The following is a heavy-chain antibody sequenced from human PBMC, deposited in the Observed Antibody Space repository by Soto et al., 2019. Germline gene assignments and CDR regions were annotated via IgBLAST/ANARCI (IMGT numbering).Heavy chain of an antibody. CDR2: IIPIFGST. J-gene: IGHJ6*02. V-gene: IGHV1-69*06. CDR1: GGTFSNYG. Sequence: QVQLMQSGAEVKKPGSSVMVSCKASGGTFSNYGISWVRQAPGQGLEWMGGIIPIFGSTTYAQKFQGRVTISADKSTRTAYMELYSLRTEDTAVYYCAAELRLGELAYYGLDVWGQGTTVTVSS. CDR3: AAELRLGELAYYGLDV. D-gene: IGHD3-16*01.